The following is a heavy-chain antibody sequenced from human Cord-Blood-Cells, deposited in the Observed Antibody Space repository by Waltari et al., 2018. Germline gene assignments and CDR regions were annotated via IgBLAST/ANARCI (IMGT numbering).Heavy chain of an antibody. D-gene: IGHD1-1*01. CDR2: VDPEDGET. Sequence: QVQLVQSGAEVKKPGASVKVSCKVSGYTLTELSMHWVRQAPGKGLEWMGGVDPEDGETIYAQKFQGRVTMTEDTSTDTAYMELSSLRSEDTAVYYCATGAFGATGTRWYFDLWGRGTLVTVSS. CDR3: ATGAFGATGTRWYFDL. J-gene: IGHJ2*01. CDR1: GYTLTELS. V-gene: IGHV1-24*01.